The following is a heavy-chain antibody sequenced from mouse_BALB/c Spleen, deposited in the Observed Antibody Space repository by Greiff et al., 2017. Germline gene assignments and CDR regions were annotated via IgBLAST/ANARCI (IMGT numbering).Heavy chain of an antibody. CDR1: GDSITSGY. J-gene: IGHJ3*01. D-gene: IGHD2-4*01. CDR3: ARGDYGPGFAY. Sequence: EVKLMESGPSLVKPSQTLSLTCSVTGDSITSGYWNWIRKFPGNKLEYMGYISYSGSTYYNPSLKSRVSITRDTSKNQYYLQLNSVTTEDTATYYCARGDYGPGFAYWGQGTLVTVSA. CDR2: ISYSGST. V-gene: IGHV3-8*02.